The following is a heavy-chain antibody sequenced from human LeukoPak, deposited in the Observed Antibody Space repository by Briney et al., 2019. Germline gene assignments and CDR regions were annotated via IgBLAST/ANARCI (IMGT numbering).Heavy chain of an antibody. D-gene: IGHD6-13*01. CDR2: IYYSGST. CDR1: GGSISSHY. V-gene: IGHV4-59*11. J-gene: IGHJ5*02. CDR3: ARGSSWEYNWFDP. Sequence: SETLSLTCTVSGGSISSHYWSWIRQPPGKGLEWIGYIYYSGSTNYNPSLKSRVTISVDTSKNQFSLKLSSVTAADTAVYYCARGSSWEYNWFDPWGQGTLVTVSS.